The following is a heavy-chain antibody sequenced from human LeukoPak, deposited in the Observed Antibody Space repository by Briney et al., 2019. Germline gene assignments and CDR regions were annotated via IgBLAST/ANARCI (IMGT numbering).Heavy chain of an antibody. V-gene: IGHV3-9*01. D-gene: IGHD1-1*01. CDR2: INWNNDGI. CDR1: GFTFADHA. Sequence: GGSLRLSCVASGFTFADHAMHWVRRAPGQGLEWVTGINWNNDGIVYAASVKGRFTVSRDNAKNTLYLQMNGLRPEDTAFYYCARDDYNTLGYNFHHWGQGTLVTVSS. J-gene: IGHJ1*01. CDR3: ARDDYNTLGYNFHH.